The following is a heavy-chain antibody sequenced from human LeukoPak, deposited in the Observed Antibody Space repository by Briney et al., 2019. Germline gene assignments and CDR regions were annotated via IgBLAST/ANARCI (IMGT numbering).Heavy chain of an antibody. D-gene: IGHD3-3*01. J-gene: IGHJ6*03. CDR2: ISSNWGST. CDR1: GFTFSSYA. CDR3: ARCIKERVVREDYYYMAV. V-gene: IGHV3-64*01. Sequence: GGSLRLSCAASGFTFSSYAMHWVRQAPGKGLEYVSAISSNWGSTYYANSVKGRFTISRDNSKNTLYLKMGSVRAEDMAVYYCARCIKERVVREDYYYMAVWGKGTTVTVSS.